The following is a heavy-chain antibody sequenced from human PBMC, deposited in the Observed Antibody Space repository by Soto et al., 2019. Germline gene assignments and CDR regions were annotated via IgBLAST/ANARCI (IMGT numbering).Heavy chain of an antibody. CDR2: IYSGGST. CDR1: GFTVSSNY. CDR3: ARARLWLTGDLGEFN. D-gene: IGHD7-27*01. Sequence: EVQLVESGGGLIQPGGSLRLSCAASGFTVSSNYMSWVRQAPGKGLEWVSVIYSGGSTYYADSVKGRFTISRDNSKNTLYLQMNSLRAEATAVYYWARARLWLTGDLGEFNWGQGTLVTVSS. V-gene: IGHV3-53*01. J-gene: IGHJ4*02.